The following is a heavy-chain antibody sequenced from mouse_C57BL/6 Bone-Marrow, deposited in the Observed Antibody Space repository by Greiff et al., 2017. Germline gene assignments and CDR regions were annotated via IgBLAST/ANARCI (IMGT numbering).Heavy chain of an antibody. V-gene: IGHV1-72*01. CDR2: IDPNSGGT. CDR1: GYTFTSYW. J-gene: IGHJ3*01. Sequence: QVQLQQPGAELVKPGASVKLSCKASGYTFTSYWMHWVKQRPGRDLEWIGRIDPNSGGTKYNEKFKSKATLTVDKPSSTAYMQLSSLTSEDSAVYYCARGGDYDAWFAYWGQGTLVTVSA. D-gene: IGHD1-1*01. CDR3: ARGGDYDAWFAY.